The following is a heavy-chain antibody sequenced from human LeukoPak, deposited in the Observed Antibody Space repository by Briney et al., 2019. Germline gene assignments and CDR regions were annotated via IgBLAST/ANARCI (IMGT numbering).Heavy chain of an antibody. J-gene: IGHJ4*02. CDR2: IRSNNEGGTI. D-gene: IGHD2-15*01. CDR3: TRDLYWAFD. Sequence: GGSLRLSCAASGFNFNKAWMTWVRQAPGRGLEWVGRIRSNNEGGTIDYAAPMKGRVTISRDDSRQTLYLQMNNLKIEDTAVYYCTRDLYWAFDSGQGTLVTVSS. V-gene: IGHV3-15*01. CDR1: GFNFNKAW.